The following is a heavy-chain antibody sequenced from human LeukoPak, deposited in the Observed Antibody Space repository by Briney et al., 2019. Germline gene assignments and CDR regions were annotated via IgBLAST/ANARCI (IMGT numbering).Heavy chain of an antibody. D-gene: IGHD6-13*01. CDR1: GGSISCSRYY. CDR2: IYHSGST. V-gene: IGHV4-39*07. Sequence: SETLSLTCTVSGGSISCSRYYWGWIRQPPGKGLEWIGSIYHSGSTYYNPSLKSRVTISVDTSKNQFSLKLSSVTAADTAVYYCARDFSSSWYYFDYWGQGTLVTVSS. J-gene: IGHJ4*02. CDR3: ARDFSSSWYYFDY.